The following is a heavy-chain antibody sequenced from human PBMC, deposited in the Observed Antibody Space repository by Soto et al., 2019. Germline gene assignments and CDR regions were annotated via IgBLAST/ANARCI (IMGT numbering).Heavy chain of an antibody. CDR2: IYWNDDK. V-gene: IGHV2-5*01. CDR1: GFSLSTSGVG. CDR3: AHSRGDIVVVVAATDAFDI. Sequence: ESGPTLVNPTQTLTLTCTFSGFSLSTSGVGVGWIRQPPGKALEWLALIYWNDDKRYSPSLKSRLTITKDTSKNQVVLTMTNMDPVDTATYYCAHSRGDIVVVVAATDAFDIWGQGTMVTVSS. J-gene: IGHJ3*02. D-gene: IGHD2-15*01.